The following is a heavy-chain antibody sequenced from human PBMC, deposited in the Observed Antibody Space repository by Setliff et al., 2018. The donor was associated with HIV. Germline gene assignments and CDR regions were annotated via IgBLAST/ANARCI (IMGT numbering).Heavy chain of an antibody. V-gene: IGHV1-69*05. D-gene: IGHD6-13*01. CDR1: GGTFSSYG. Sequence: SVKVSCKASGGTFSSYGITWVRQAPGQGLEWMGGSTPILDTTNYAQKFQGRVTITTDESTNTVYMELSSLRSDDTAVYYCAMKESSWNIYWGQGTLVTVSS. CDR3: AMKESSWNIY. J-gene: IGHJ4*02. CDR2: STPILDTT.